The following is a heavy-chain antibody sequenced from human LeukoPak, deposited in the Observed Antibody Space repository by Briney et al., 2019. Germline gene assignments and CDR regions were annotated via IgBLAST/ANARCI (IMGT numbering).Heavy chain of an antibody. D-gene: IGHD2-21*02. J-gene: IGHJ5*02. CDR2: IYYSGST. CDR3: ARDQAFLVYGDVIWFDP. CDR1: GGSISSYY. V-gene: IGHV4-59*12. Sequence: SETLSLTCTVSGGSISSYYWSWIRQPPGKGLEWIGYIYYSGSTNYNPSLKSRVTISVDTSKNQFSLKLSSVTAADTAVYYCARDQAFLVYGDVIWFDPWGQGTLVTVSS.